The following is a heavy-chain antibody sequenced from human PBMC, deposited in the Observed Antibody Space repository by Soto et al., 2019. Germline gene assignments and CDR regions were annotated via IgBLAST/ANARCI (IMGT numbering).Heavy chain of an antibody. CDR2: TYYSGST. Sequence: SETLSLTCSVSGDSISSGTSYWGWVRQPPGKGLEWIGYTYYSGSTNYNPSLKSRVTISVDTSKNQFSMKLSSVTAADTAVYYCARHDGDYYFDYWGQGTLVTVSS. J-gene: IGHJ4*02. V-gene: IGHV4-61*05. CDR1: GDSISSGTSY. CDR3: ARHDGDYYFDY. D-gene: IGHD4-17*01.